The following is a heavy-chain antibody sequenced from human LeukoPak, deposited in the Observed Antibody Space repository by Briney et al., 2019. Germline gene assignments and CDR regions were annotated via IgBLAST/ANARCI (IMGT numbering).Heavy chain of an antibody. D-gene: IGHD3-16*01. Sequence: ASVKVSCKASGYTFTSYDINWVRQATGQGLEWMGWMNPNTGNTGYAQKFQGRVTMTRDTSISTAYMELSSLRSDDTAVYYCARDQAPRMITFGGPRRWFDPWGQGTLVTVSS. CDR3: ARDQAPRMITFGGPRRWFDP. CDR2: MNPNTGNT. V-gene: IGHV1-8*01. CDR1: GYTFTSYD. J-gene: IGHJ5*02.